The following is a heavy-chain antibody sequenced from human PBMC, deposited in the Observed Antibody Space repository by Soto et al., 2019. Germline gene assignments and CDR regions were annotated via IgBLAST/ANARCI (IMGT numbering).Heavy chain of an antibody. V-gene: IGHV3-9*01. CDR3: VKGRGSYFVYFGLDV. Sequence: EVQLVESGGGLVQSGRSRRLSCVASGFRFDDFAMHWVRQAPGKGLEWVSSIDWNSGSTAYADSVKGRFTVFRENARNSLELQMNSLRVEDTALYYCVKGRGSYFVYFGLDVWGPGTTVTVSS. CDR1: GFRFDDFA. J-gene: IGHJ6*02. D-gene: IGHD1-26*01. CDR2: IDWNSGST.